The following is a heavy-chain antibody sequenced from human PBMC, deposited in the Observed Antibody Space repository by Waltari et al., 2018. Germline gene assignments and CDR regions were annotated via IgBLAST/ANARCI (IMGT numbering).Heavy chain of an antibody. D-gene: IGHD3-22*01. V-gene: IGHV4-34*01. CDR2: IRHRGTT. J-gene: IGHJ4*02. Sequence: QVQLHQWGAGLLKPSETLSLTCGVSGGSFNDYYWTWIRQPPGKGLEWIGEIRHRGTTDYNPSLNSRLTMSVDTSKKQIALKMSSVTAADTAVYYCARGDLHYGSSGFFYWGQGALVTVSS. CDR1: GGSFNDYY. CDR3: ARGDLHYGSSGFFY.